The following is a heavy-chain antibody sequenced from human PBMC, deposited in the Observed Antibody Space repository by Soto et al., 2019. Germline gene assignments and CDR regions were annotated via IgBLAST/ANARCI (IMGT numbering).Heavy chain of an antibody. Sequence: GGSLRLSCAASGFTFSSYGMHWVRQAPGKGLEWVAVISYDGINKYYADSVKGRFTISRDNSKNTLYLQMNSLRAEDTAVYYCAKRQCGGDCYDAFDIWGQGTMVTVSS. V-gene: IGHV3-30*18. J-gene: IGHJ3*02. CDR3: AKRQCGGDCYDAFDI. D-gene: IGHD2-21*02. CDR1: GFTFSSYG. CDR2: ISYDGINK.